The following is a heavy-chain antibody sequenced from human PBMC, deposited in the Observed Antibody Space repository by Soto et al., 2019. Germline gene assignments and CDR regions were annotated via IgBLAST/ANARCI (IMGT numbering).Heavy chain of an antibody. CDR2: INPNSGGT. CDR3: ARDRDYEWLHIDY. D-gene: IGHD4-17*01. V-gene: IGHV1-2*04. CDR1: GYTFTGYA. J-gene: IGHJ4*02. Sequence: QVQLVQSGAEVKKPGSSVKVSCKASGYTFTGYAMHWVRQAPGQGLEWMGWINPNSGGTNYAQKFQGWVTMTRDTYISTACMELSRLRSYDTAVYYCARDRDYEWLHIDYWGQGTLVTVSS.